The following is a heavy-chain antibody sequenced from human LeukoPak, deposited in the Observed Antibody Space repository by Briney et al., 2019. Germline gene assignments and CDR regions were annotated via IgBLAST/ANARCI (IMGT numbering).Heavy chain of an antibody. V-gene: IGHV4-4*07. CDR1: GGSISSYY. J-gene: IGHJ5*02. CDR3: ARTNLGVETFGFDP. D-gene: IGHD3-10*01. Sequence: SETLSLTCTVSGGSISSYYWSWIRQPAGKGLEWIGRIYTSGSTNYNPSLKSRVTMSVDTSKNQFSLKLSSATAADTAVYYCARTNLGVETFGFDPWGQGTLVTVSS. CDR2: IYTSGST.